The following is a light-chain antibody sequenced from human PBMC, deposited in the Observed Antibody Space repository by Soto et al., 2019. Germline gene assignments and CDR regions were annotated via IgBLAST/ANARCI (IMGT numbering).Light chain of an antibody. CDR1: QSVSSY. CDR3: QQRSNWPPT. Sequence: IVVTLSPSTLSLSTTERATLSFMASQSVSSYLAWYQQKPGQAPRLLIYDASNRATGIPARFSGSGSGTDFTLTISSLEPEDVAVYYCQQRSNWPPTFGAGTKVA. V-gene: IGKV3-11*01. CDR2: DAS. J-gene: IGKJ3*01.